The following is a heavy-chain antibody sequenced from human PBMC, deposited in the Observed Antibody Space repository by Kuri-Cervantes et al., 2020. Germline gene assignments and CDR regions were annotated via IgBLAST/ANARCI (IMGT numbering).Heavy chain of an antibody. D-gene: IGHD2-8*01. Sequence: GESLKISCKGSGYSFTSYWIGWVRQMPGKVLEWMGIIYPGDSDTRYSPSFQGQVTIPADKSISTAYLQWSSLKASDTAMYYCARTNMGTYYYYGMDVWGQGTTVTVSS. CDR3: ARTNMGTYYYYGMDV. V-gene: IGHV5-51*01. CDR2: IYPGDSDT. J-gene: IGHJ6*02. CDR1: GYSFTSYW.